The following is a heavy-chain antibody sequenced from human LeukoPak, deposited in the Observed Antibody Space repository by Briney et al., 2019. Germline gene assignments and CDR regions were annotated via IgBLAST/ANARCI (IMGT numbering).Heavy chain of an antibody. CDR3: VRLVGSRSCSGGTCYSDY. CDR1: GFTFSSYG. D-gene: IGHD2-15*01. CDR2: ISYDGSNK. V-gene: IGHV3-30*03. Sequence: PGRSLRLSCAASGFTFSSYGMPWVRQAPGKGLEWVAVISYDGSNKYYADSVKGRFTISRDNAKNSLYLQMNSLRDEDTAVYYCVRLVGSRSCSGGTCYSDYWGQGTLVTVSS. J-gene: IGHJ4*02.